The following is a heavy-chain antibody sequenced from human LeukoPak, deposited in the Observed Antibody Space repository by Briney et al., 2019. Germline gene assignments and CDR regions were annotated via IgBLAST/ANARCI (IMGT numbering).Heavy chain of an antibody. D-gene: IGHD2-8*01. J-gene: IGHJ6*02. Sequence: GGSLRLSCAASGFTFSSYGMHWVRQAPGKGLEWVAVIWYDGSNKYYADSVKGRFTISRDNSKITLYLQMNSLRAEDTAVYYCARPLNYSYYGMDVWGQGTTVTVSS. CDR2: IWYDGSNK. CDR1: GFTFSSYG. CDR3: ARPLNYSYYGMDV. V-gene: IGHV3-33*01.